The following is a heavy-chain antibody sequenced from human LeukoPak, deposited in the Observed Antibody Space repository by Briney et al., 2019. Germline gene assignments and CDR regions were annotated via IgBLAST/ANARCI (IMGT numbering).Heavy chain of an antibody. V-gene: IGHV1-69*04. CDR1: GGTFSSYA. J-gene: IGHJ6*02. CDR2: IIPILGIA. CDR3: ARDPQSISIVVVPAAMRPPYYYGMDV. D-gene: IGHD2-2*01. Sequence: SVKVSCKASGGTFSSYAISWVRQAPGQGLEWMGRIIPILGIANYAQKFQGRVTITADKSTSTAYMELSSLRSEDTAVYYCARDPQSISIVVVPAAMRPPYYYGMDVWGQGTTVTVSS.